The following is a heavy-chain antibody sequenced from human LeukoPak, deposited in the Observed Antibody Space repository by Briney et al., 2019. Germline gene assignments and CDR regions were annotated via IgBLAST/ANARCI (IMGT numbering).Heavy chain of an antibody. V-gene: IGHV3-7*01. CDR3: ARDPKYYDSGNYYGGLDY. Sequence: GGSLRLSCAASGFTFSSYWMSWVRQAPGKGLEWVANIKHDASEQHYVDSVKGRFTISRDNAKNSLYLQMNNLRAEDTAVYYCARDPKYYDSGNYYGGLDYWGQGTLVTVSS. J-gene: IGHJ4*02. CDR2: IKHDASEQ. CDR1: GFTFSSYW. D-gene: IGHD3-10*01.